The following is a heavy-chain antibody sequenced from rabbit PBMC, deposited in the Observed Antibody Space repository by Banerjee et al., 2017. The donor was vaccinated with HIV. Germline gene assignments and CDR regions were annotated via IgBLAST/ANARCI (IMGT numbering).Heavy chain of an antibody. CDR2: IDAGTSGIT. V-gene: IGHV1S40*01. J-gene: IGHJ4*01. Sequence: QSLEESGGDLVQPEGSLTLTCTASGFSFSSNYYMCWVRQAPGKGLEWIAFIDAGTSGITYYASWAKGRFTISKTSSTTVTLQMTSLTAADTATYFCARDLAGVIGWNFNLWGPGTLVTVS. CDR1: GFSFSSNYY. D-gene: IGHD4-1*01. CDR3: ARDLAGVIGWNFNL.